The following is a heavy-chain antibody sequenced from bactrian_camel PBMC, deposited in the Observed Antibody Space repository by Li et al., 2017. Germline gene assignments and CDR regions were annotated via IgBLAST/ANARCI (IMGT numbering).Heavy chain of an antibody. Sequence: HVQLVESGGGSVQAGGSLTLSCTADGPIYSYCLGWLRQAPGKKREGVAGISRDGVTSYADSVKGRFTISKDNAKNTLYLQMNSLKPEDTAMYYCAADGPARWLAENEYDYWGQGTQVTVS. CDR1: GPIYSYC. J-gene: IGHJ4*01. CDR3: AADGPARWLAENEYDY. V-gene: IGHV3S53*01. CDR2: ISRDGVT.